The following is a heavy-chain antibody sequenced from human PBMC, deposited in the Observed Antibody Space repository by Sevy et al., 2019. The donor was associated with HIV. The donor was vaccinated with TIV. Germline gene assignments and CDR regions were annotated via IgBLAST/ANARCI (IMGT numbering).Heavy chain of an antibody. V-gene: IGHV4-59*08. CDR3: ARHSVTVAIDY. CDR1: DDSIRSYN. Sequence: SETLSLTCTVSDDSIRSYNWSWIRQPPGKGLEWIAYRHYSGSTNYNPSLDSRVSISLDTSKNQFSLSLKSVTAADTAVYYCARHSVTVAIDYWAQGTLVTVSS. D-gene: IGHD6-19*01. J-gene: IGHJ4*02. CDR2: RHYSGST.